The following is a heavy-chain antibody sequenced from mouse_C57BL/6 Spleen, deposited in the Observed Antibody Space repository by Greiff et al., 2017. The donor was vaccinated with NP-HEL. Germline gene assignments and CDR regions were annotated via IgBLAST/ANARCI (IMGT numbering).Heavy chain of an antibody. V-gene: IGHV1-67*01. CDR2: ISTYYGDA. D-gene: IGHD1-1*01. CDR3: ARREGTITTVVEDWYFDV. J-gene: IGHJ1*03. Sequence: QVQLQQSGPELVRPGVSVKISCKGSGYTFTDYAMHWMKQSHAKSLEWIGVISTYYGDASYNQKFKDKATMTVDKSSSTAYMELARLTSEDSAVYYCARREGTITTVVEDWYFDVWGTGTTVTVSS. CDR1: GYTFTDYA.